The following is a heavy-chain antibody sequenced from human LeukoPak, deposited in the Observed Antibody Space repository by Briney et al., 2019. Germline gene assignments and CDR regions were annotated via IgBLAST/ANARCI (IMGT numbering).Heavy chain of an antibody. CDR1: GGSIRSGDFY. CDR2: IYYSGST. CDR3: ARARGSWYSPLDY. V-gene: IGHV4-30-4*08. D-gene: IGHD6-13*01. Sequence: SQTLSLTCTVSGGSIRSGDFYWSWIRQPPGKGLEWIGYIYYSGSTYYNPSLKSRVTISVDTSKNQFSLKLSSVTAADTAVYYCARARGSWYSPLDYWGQGTLVTVSS. J-gene: IGHJ4*02.